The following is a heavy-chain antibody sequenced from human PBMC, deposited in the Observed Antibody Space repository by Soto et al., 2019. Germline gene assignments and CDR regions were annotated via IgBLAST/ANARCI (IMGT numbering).Heavy chain of an antibody. D-gene: IGHD2-15*01. CDR2: IIPIFGTA. J-gene: IGHJ6*02. V-gene: IGHV1-69*01. Sequence: QVQLVQSGAEVKKPRSSVKVSCKASGGTFSSYAISWVRQAPGQGLEWMGGIIPIFGTANYAQKFQGRVTITADESTSTAYMELSSLRSEDTAVYYCARDKSLGVAATPYYYYGMDVWGQGTTVTVSS. CDR1: GGTFSSYA. CDR3: ARDKSLGVAATPYYYYGMDV.